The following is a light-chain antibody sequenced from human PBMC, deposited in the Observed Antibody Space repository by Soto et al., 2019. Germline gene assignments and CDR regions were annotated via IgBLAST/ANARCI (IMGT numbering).Light chain of an antibody. CDR1: SSNIEGNS. Sequence: QSVLTQPPSVSAAPGQKVTVSCSGSSSNIEGNSVSWYQRLPGTAPKLLIYDDIKRPSGIPDRFSGSKSGTSATLGITGFQTGDEADYYCGSWDSSLSAYVFGTGTKVTVL. CDR3: GSWDSSLSAYV. CDR2: DDI. J-gene: IGLJ1*01. V-gene: IGLV1-51*01.